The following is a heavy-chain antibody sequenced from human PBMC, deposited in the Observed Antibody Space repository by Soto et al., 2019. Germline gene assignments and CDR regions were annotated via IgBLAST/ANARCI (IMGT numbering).Heavy chain of an antibody. CDR2: IYSGGTT. CDR1: ALTASKNY. Sequence: EVQLVESGGGLVQPGGSLRLSCAGSALTASKNYMSWVRQPPGKGLERVSVIYSGGTTYYADSVKDRFSISRDNSKSTLYLQMDNLRAGDTAVYYCARGGSGSDWDYYGMDVWGQGTTVTVSS. V-gene: IGHV3-66*01. CDR3: ARGGSGSDWDYYGMDV. J-gene: IGHJ6*02. D-gene: IGHD3-10*01.